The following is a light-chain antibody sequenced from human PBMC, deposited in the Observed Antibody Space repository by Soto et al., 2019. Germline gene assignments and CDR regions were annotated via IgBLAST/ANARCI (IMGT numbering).Light chain of an antibody. CDR2: EVS. Sequence: QSALTQPASVSGSPGQSITFSCTGTSSDVGAYNYVSWYQQHPGKAPKLMIYEVSNRPSGVSNRFSGSKSGNTASLTISGPQAEDAAVVYGTSYTSSGTLVFGGGTKL. CDR3: TSYTSSGTLV. V-gene: IGLV2-14*01. CDR1: SSDVGAYNY. J-gene: IGLJ3*02.